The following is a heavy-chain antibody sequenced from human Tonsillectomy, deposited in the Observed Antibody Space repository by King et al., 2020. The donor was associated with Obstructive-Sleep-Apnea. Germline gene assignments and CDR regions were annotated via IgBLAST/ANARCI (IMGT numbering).Heavy chain of an antibody. V-gene: IGHV4-39*07. CDR1: GGSISSSSYY. J-gene: IGHJ4*02. Sequence: QLQESGPGLVKPSETLSLTCTVSGGSISSSSYYWGWIRKPPGKGLEWIGSIYYSGSTYYNPSLKSRVTISVDTSKNQFSLKLSSVTAADTAVYYCASWDYYDSSGYEGYWGQGTLVTVSS. CDR3: ASWDYYDSSGYEGY. D-gene: IGHD3-22*01. CDR2: IYYSGST.